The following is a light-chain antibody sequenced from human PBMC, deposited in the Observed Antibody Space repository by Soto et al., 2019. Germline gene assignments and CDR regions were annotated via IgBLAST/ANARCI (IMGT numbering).Light chain of an antibody. Sequence: QSVLTQPASVSASPGQSITISCTGTSSDVGGYNYVSWYQQHPGKAPKLMIYEVTNRPSGVSIRFSGSKSGNTASLTISGLQAEDEADYYCSSYTSSSTYVFGTGTKLTVL. CDR2: EVT. CDR3: SSYTSSSTYV. J-gene: IGLJ1*01. V-gene: IGLV2-14*01. CDR1: SSDVGGYNY.